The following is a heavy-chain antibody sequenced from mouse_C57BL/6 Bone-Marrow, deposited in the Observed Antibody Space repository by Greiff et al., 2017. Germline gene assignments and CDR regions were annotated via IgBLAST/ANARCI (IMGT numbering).Heavy chain of an antibody. CDR1: GYTFTSYW. V-gene: IGHV1-64*01. D-gene: IGHD1-1*01. CDR3: ARPPYYYGSSHWYFDV. CDR2: IHPNSGST. J-gene: IGHJ1*03. Sequence: QVQLQQPGAELVKPGASVKLSCKASGYTFTSYWMHWVKQRPGQGLEWIGMIHPNSGSTNYNEKFKSKATLTVDKSSSTAYMQLSSLTSEDSAVYYCARPPYYYGSSHWYFDVWGTGTTVTVSS.